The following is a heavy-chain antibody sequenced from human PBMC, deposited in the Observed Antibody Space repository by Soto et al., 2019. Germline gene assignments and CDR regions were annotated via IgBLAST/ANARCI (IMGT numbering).Heavy chain of an antibody. Sequence: PSETLSLTCTVSGGSISSCDYYWIWIRQPPGKGLEWIGYIYYRGSTYYNPSLKSRVTISVDTSKNQFSLKLSSVTAADTAVYYYARGVTTVTTHFDYWGQGTLVTVPQ. V-gene: IGHV4-30-4*01. CDR1: GGSISSCDYY. CDR3: ARGVTTVTTHFDY. D-gene: IGHD4-17*01. J-gene: IGHJ4*02. CDR2: IYYRGST.